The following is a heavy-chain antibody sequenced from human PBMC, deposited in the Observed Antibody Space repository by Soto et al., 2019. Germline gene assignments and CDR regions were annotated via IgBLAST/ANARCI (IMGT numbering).Heavy chain of an antibody. CDR2: MNPTTGNS. D-gene: IGHD2-21*02. J-gene: IGHJ4*02. CDR1: GYTFSNYD. Sequence: QVQLVQSGAEVREPGASVKVSCRTSGYTFSNYDINWCQKATGQGLEWMGGMNPTTGNSGYIKKFQGRVTMTRDTSISTAYMELSSLRSDDTAVYYCARTRLCNGDCYSAYYFDYWGQGALVTVSS. CDR3: ARTRLCNGDCYSAYYFDY. V-gene: IGHV1-8*01.